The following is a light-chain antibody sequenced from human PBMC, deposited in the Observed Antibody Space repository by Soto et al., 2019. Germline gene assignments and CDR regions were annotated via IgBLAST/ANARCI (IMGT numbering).Light chain of an antibody. J-gene: IGKJ3*01. Sequence: DIQMTQSPSSLSASVGDTISITCRSFQTIRKSLNWYQPRPGKAPKLLIFGASSLHNGVPPRFSGLGSGTHFTLTISSLQPEDFATYYCQQSYSTPRTFGPGTKVDIK. CDR1: QTIRKS. CDR2: GAS. CDR3: QQSYSTPRT. V-gene: IGKV1-39*01.